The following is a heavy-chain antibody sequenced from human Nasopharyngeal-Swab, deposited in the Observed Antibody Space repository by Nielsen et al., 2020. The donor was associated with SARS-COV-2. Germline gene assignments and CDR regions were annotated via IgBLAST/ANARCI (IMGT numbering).Heavy chain of an antibody. CDR1: GFSFSTSD. J-gene: IGHJ4*02. Sequence: GESLKISCAASGFSFSTSDMHWVRQAPGKGLEWVAVTSHDESHKYYAGSVRGRFTVSRDNSKNTLYLQMSSLRAEDTAVYYCAKGTGMTYRAIDYWGQGTLVTASS. D-gene: IGHD1-14*01. CDR3: AKGTGMTYRAIDY. CDR2: TSHDESHK. V-gene: IGHV3-30*18.